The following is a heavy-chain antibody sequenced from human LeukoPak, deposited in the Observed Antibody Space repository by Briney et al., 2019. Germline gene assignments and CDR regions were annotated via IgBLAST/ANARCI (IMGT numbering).Heavy chain of an antibody. J-gene: IGHJ4*02. Sequence: SETLSPTCTVSGGSISSDYWSWIRQPPGKGLEWIGYIYYLGATNYNPSLESRVAISKDTSKTQFSLKVTSVTAADTAVYYCAKEGSSGLFDYWGQGILVTVSS. V-gene: IGHV4-59*01. CDR3: AKEGSSGLFDY. D-gene: IGHD3-22*01. CDR2: IYYLGAT. CDR1: GGSISSDY.